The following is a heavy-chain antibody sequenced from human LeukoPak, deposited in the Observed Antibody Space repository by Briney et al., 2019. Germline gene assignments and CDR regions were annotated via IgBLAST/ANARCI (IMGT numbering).Heavy chain of an antibody. CDR2: IINTGTAT. CDR1: GFTFWNYA. CDR3: VKDRAYLRRGFDD. Sequence: PGGSLRLSCAASGFTFWNYAVGWVRQAPGKGPEWISSIINTGTATYYADSVKGRFTISRDNSMNTLYLQINTLRVEDTALYYCVKDRAYLRRGFDDWGQGTLVTVSS. J-gene: IGHJ4*02. V-gene: IGHV3-23*01. D-gene: IGHD2-21*01.